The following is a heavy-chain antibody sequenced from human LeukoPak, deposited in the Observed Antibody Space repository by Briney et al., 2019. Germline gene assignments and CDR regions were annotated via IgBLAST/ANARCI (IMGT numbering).Heavy chain of an antibody. Sequence: GGSLRLSCVASGFTFSTHAMSWVRLAPGKGLEWVSAIGGSDGSTYYADSVKGRFTISRDNAKNSLYLQMNSLRAEDTAVYYCASPSSYCSSTSCYNGMDVWGQGTTVTVSS. CDR1: GFTFSTHA. D-gene: IGHD2-2*02. V-gene: IGHV3-23*01. CDR3: ASPSSYCSSTSCYNGMDV. J-gene: IGHJ6*02. CDR2: IGGSDGST.